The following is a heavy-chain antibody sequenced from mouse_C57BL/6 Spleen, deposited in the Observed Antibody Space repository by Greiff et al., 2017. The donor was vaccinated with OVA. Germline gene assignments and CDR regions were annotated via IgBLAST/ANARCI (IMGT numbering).Heavy chain of an antibody. D-gene: IGHD1-1*01. Sequence: QVHLKQSGAELARPGASVKMSCKASGYTFTSYTMHWVKQRPGQGLEWIGYINPSSGYTKYNQKFKDKATLTADKSSSTAYMQLSSLTSEDSAVYYCVDTTVVGGAMDYWGQGTSVTVSS. J-gene: IGHJ4*01. CDR1: GYTFTSYT. CDR3: VDTTVVGGAMDY. CDR2: INPSSGYT. V-gene: IGHV1-4*01.